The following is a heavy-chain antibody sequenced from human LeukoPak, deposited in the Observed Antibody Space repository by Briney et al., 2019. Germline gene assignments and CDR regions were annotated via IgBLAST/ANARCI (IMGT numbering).Heavy chain of an antibody. CDR1: GGSINSFY. CDR2: IYYSGST. D-gene: IGHD3-16*01. V-gene: IGHV4-59*08. J-gene: IGHJ6*02. CDR3: ARHKGDDYYYYTMDV. Sequence: SETLSLTCTVSGGSINSFYWTWIRQPPGKELEWIGYIYYSGSTNYNPSLKSRLTISVDTSKNQISLKLSSVTAADTAVYYCARHKGDDYYYYTMDVWGQGTTVTVS.